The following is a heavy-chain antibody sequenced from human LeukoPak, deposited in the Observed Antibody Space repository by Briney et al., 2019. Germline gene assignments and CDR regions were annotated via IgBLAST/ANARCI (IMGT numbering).Heavy chain of an antibody. CDR2: IATAGDT. Sequence: PGGSLRLSCAASGFTFSSYDMHWVRQATGKGLEWVSAIATAGDTYYLGSVKGRFTISRENAKNSLYLQMNSLRAGDTAVYYCVRLSSYYGMDVWGQGTTVTVSS. CDR1: GFTFSSYD. J-gene: IGHJ6*02. V-gene: IGHV3-13*01. CDR3: VRLSSYYGMDV.